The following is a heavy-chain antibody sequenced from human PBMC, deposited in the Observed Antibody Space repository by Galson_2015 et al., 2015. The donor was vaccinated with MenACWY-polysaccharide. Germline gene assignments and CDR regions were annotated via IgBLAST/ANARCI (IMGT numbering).Heavy chain of an antibody. CDR1: GDSITTDW. CDR2: ISHTGIT. V-gene: IGHV4-4*02. CDR3: AREYGEVTAHRMDV. J-gene: IGHJ6*02. D-gene: IGHD4-11*01. Sequence: ETLSLTCAVSGDSITTDWCTWVRRPPGKGLEWIGEISHTGITNYNPSLKSRITISADKSMNQFSLRLTSVTAADAAVYYCAREYGEVTAHRMDVWGQGTTVIVSS.